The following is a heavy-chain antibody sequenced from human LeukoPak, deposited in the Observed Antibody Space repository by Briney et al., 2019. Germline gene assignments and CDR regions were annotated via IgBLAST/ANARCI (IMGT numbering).Heavy chain of an antibody. CDR2: IYTSGST. CDR3: ARDSGSYSLY. CDR1: GGSISSGSYY. Sequence: SETLSLTCTVSGGSISSGSYYWSWIRQPAGKGLEWIGRIYTSGSTNYNPSLKSRVTISVDASKNQFSLKLSSVTAADTAVYYCARDSGSYSLYWGQGTLVTVSS. D-gene: IGHD1-26*01. J-gene: IGHJ4*02. V-gene: IGHV4-61*02.